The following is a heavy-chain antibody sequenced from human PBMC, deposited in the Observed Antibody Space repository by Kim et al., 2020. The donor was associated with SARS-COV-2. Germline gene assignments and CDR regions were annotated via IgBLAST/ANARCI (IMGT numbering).Heavy chain of an antibody. CDR2: ITGSSSTI. V-gene: IGHV3-48*02. Sequence: GGSLRLSCAASGFTFSTYGMNWVRQAPGKGLEWVSYITGSSSTIYYADSVKGRFTVSRDNAKNSLYLQMDSLRDDDTAVYYCARDLAYGVGWGQGTLVTV. D-gene: IGHD3-16*01. J-gene: IGHJ4*02. CDR1: GFTFSTYG. CDR3: ARDLAYGVG.